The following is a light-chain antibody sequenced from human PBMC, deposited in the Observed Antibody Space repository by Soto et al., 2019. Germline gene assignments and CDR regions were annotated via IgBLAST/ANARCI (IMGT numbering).Light chain of an antibody. V-gene: IGLV3-21*02. J-gene: IGLJ2*01. CDR3: EVWDSSSDVV. CDR1: NIGSKS. CDR2: DDS. Sequence: SYELTQPPSVSVAPYQTARITCGGTNIGSKSVHWYQQKPGKAPVLVVYDDSDRPSGIPERFSGSNSGNTATLTISRVEAGDEADYYCEVWDSSSDVVFGGGTKLTVL.